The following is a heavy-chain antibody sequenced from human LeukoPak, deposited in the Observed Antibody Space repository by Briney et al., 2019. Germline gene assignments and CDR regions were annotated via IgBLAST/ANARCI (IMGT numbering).Heavy chain of an antibody. D-gene: IGHD5-24*01. J-gene: IGHJ6*02. CDR2: ISYDGSNK. CDR1: GFTFSSYA. V-gene: IGHV3-30-3*01. CDR3: ARVERWLQRAYYYGMDV. Sequence: GRSLRLSCAASGFTFSSYAMHWVRQAPGKGLEWVAVISYDGSNKYYADSVKGRFTISRDNSKNTLYLQMNSPRAEDTAVYYCARVERWLQRAYYYGMDVWGQGTTVTVSS.